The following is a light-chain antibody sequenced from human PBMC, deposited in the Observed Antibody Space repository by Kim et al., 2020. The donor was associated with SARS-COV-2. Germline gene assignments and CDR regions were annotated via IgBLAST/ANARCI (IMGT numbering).Light chain of an antibody. J-gene: IGLJ3*02. V-gene: IGLV10-54*04. CDR1: SNHVGDQG. CDR2: GSN. Sequence: TSNLSCAGNSNHVGDQGPAWLQQHQGHPPKLLSYGSNCRPAGISERFSASRSGITASLTITGLQPEDEADYYCSAWDSSLSVWVFGGGTKLTVL. CDR3: SAWDSSLSVWV.